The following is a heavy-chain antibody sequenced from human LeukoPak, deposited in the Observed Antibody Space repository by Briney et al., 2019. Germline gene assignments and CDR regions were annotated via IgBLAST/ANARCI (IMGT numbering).Heavy chain of an antibody. CDR2: IIPIFGTA. CDR3: ARSSGRGY. J-gene: IGHJ4*02. CDR1: GGIFKSYA. V-gene: IGHV1-69*13. D-gene: IGHD1-26*01. Sequence: SVKVSCKASGGIFKSYAISWVRQAPGQGLEWMGGIIPIFGTANHAQKFQGRVTITADESTSAAYLELSSLRSEDTAVYYCARSSGRGYWGQGTLVTVSS.